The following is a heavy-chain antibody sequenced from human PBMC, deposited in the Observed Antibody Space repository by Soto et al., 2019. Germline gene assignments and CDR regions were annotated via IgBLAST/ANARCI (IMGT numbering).Heavy chain of an antibody. V-gene: IGHV1-18*01. CDR1: GYTFTSYG. J-gene: IGHJ4*02. CDR2: ISAYNGNT. Sequence: QVQLVQSGAEVKKPGASVKVSCKASGYTFTSYGISWVRQAPGQGLEWMGWISAYNGNTNYAQKLQGRVTMTTDTPTSTAYMELRSLRSDDTAVYYCARVMVDYDSSGYYFSAFDYWGQGTLVTVSS. CDR3: ARVMVDYDSSGYYFSAFDY. D-gene: IGHD3-22*01.